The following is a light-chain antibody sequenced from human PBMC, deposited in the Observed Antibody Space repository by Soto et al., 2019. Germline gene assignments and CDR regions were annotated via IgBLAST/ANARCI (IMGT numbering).Light chain of an antibody. CDR3: QQYSNSLST. J-gene: IGKJ1*01. CDR1: QSVSSGY. V-gene: IGKV3-20*01. Sequence: EIVLTQSPGTLSLSPGERATLSCRASQSVSSGYLAWYQQKPGQTPRLLIYGASSRATGIPDRFSGSGSGTDFTLTITRLEPEDFAVYYCQQYSNSLSTFGQGTKVDIK. CDR2: GAS.